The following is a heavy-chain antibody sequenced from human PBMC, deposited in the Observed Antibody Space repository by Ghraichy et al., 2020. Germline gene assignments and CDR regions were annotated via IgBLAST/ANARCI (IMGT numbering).Heavy chain of an antibody. V-gene: IGHV4-59*01. Sequence: SETLSFTCTVSGDSIRSDHWSWIRQPPGKGLEWIGYIHYSGSTNYNPSLKSRLTISIDTSKNQFSLSLSSVTAADTAVYYCARKYRNYVDNWGQGTLVTVSS. CDR2: IHYSGST. J-gene: IGHJ4*02. CDR1: GDSIRSDH. CDR3: ARKYRNYVDN. D-gene: IGHD2-2*01.